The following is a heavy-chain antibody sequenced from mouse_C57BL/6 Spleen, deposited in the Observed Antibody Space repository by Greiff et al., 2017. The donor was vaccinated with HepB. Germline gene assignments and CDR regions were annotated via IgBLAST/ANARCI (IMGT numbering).Heavy chain of an antibody. Sequence: EVHLVESGGGLVKPGGSLKLSCAASGFTFSDYGMHWVRQAPEKGLEWVAYISSGSSTIYYADTVKGRFTISRDNAKNTLFLQMTSLRSEDTAMYYCAKLRLYYYAMDYWGQGTSVTVSS. J-gene: IGHJ4*01. CDR1: GFTFSDYG. D-gene: IGHD1-1*01. V-gene: IGHV5-17*01. CDR2: ISSGSSTI. CDR3: AKLRLYYYAMDY.